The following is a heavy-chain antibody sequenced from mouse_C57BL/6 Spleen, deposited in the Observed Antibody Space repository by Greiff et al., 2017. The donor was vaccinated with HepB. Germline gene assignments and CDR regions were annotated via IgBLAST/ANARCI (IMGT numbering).Heavy chain of an antibody. CDR3: ARHEIYDGYYGDAMDY. Sequence: QVQLKQSGAELVKPGASVKLSCKASGYTFTEYTIHWVKQRSGQGLEWIGWFYPGSGSIKYNEKFKDKATLTADKSSSTVYMELSRLTSEDSAVYFCARHEIYDGYYGDAMDYWGQGTSVTVSS. CDR2: FYPGSGSI. CDR1: GYTFTEYT. D-gene: IGHD2-3*01. V-gene: IGHV1-62-2*01. J-gene: IGHJ4*01.